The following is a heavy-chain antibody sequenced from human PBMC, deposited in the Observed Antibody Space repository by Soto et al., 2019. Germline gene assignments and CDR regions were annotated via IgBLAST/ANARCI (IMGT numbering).Heavy chain of an antibody. CDR3: GKDGKAGGLVF. D-gene: IGHD2-15*01. J-gene: IGHJ4*02. Sequence: GGSLRLSCAVSGSTSDEYAMHWLRQAPGKGLEWVSGIFLESDRTGYADSVKGRFTTSRDKAKNSLYLQMNSLRPEDTALYYCGKDGKAGGLVFWGQGTLVTVYS. CDR1: GSTSDEYA. CDR2: IFLESDRT. V-gene: IGHV3-9*02.